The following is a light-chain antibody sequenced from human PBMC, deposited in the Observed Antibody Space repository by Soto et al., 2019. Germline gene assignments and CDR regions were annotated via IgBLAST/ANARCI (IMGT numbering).Light chain of an antibody. J-gene: IGKJ1*01. CDR1: QSVSTT. CDR3: QQYKDWPTT. CDR2: GAS. Sequence: VMTQSPATPSLFRRTTAXLSCMASQSVSTTVAWYHQKPGQAPRLLVYGASTRATGIPARFSGSGAGTDFTLTITSLQSEDFGVYFCQQYKDWPTTFGQGTKVDTK. V-gene: IGKV3-15*01.